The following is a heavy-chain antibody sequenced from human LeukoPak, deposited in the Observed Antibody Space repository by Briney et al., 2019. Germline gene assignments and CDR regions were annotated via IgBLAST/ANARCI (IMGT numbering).Heavy chain of an antibody. J-gene: IGHJ6*02. D-gene: IGHD3-9*01. CDR3: AREPLGDYDILTGYQGYGMDV. CDR1: GGSISSSSYY. V-gene: IGHV4-39*07. CDR2: IYYSGST. Sequence: SETLSLTCTVSGGSISSSSYYWGWIRQPPGKGLEWIGSIYYSGSTYYNPSLKSRVTISVDTSKNQFSLKLSSVTAADTAVYYCAREPLGDYDILTGYQGYGMDVWGQGTTVTVSS.